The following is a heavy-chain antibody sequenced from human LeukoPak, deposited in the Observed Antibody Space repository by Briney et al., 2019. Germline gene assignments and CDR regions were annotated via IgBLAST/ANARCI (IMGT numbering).Heavy chain of an antibody. J-gene: IGHJ3*02. V-gene: IGHV1-69*01. CDR2: IIPIFGTA. CDR3: ARGRSYLDAFDI. D-gene: IGHD1-26*01. CDR1: GCTFSSYA. Sequence: SVKVSCKPSGCTFSSYAISWVRQAPGQGLEWMGGIIPIFGTANYAQKFQGRVTITADESTSTAYMKLSSLRSEDTAVYYCARGRSYLDAFDIWGQGTMVTVSS.